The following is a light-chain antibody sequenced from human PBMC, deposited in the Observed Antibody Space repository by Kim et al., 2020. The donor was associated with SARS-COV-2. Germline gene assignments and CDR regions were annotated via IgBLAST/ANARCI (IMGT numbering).Light chain of an antibody. CDR3: QQFNSYPLT. Sequence: PSASVADSVTITWRTRHGISSALAWYQQKPGKAPKLLSDDASGLESGVPSRFSGSGSGTDFTLTISSLQPEDFATYYCQQFNSYPLTFGGGTK. J-gene: IGKJ4*01. V-gene: IGKV1-13*02. CDR1: HGISSA. CDR2: DAS.